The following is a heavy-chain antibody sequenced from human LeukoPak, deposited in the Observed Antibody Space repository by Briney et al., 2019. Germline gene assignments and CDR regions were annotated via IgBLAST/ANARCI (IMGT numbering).Heavy chain of an antibody. D-gene: IGHD3-10*01. CDR1: GGTFSSYA. CDR2: IIPIFGTA. J-gene: IGHJ5*02. V-gene: IGHV1-69*06. CDR3: ATTTMVRGPYNWFDP. Sequence: ASVKVSCKASGGTFSSYAISWVRQAPGQGLEWMGGIIPIFGTAIYAQKFQGRVTMTEDTSTDTAYMELSSLRSEDTAVYYCATTTMVRGPYNWFDPWGQGTLVTVSS.